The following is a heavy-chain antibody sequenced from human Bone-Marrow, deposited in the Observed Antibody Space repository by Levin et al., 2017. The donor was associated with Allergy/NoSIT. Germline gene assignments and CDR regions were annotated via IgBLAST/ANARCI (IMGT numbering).Heavy chain of an antibody. Sequence: PGGSLRLSCTVSGGSVRSPDYYWTWIRQPPGKGLEYIGYVYYSGSTNYNPSLKSRVTMSVDTSKNQFSLKLTSVTAADTAVYYCGRDRSRLQTLYYHAIDVWGQGATVTVSS. V-gene: IGHV4-61*08. CDR2: VYYSGST. CDR1: GGSVRSPDYY. CDR3: GRDRSRLQTLYYHAIDV. J-gene: IGHJ6*02. D-gene: IGHD4-11*01.